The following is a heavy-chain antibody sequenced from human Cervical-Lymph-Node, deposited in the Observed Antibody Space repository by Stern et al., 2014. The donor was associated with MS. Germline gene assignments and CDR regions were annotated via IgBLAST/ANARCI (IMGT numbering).Heavy chain of an antibody. J-gene: IGHJ4*02. D-gene: IGHD3-10*01. Sequence: VQLEESGPGLVQPSQTLSLTCTVSGASISSGGYYWTWIRHHPGKGLEWIGYIYYSGSTYYNPSLKSRLTMSLDTSKNQFSLKLSSVTAADTAMYFCARETFGSGSYFKTPYYFDSWGQGTLVTVSS. CDR1: GASISSGGYY. CDR3: ARETFGSGSYFKTPYYFDS. V-gene: IGHV4-31*03. CDR2: IYYSGST.